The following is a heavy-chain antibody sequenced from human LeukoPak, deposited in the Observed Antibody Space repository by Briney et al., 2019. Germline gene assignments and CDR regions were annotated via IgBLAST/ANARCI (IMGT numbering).Heavy chain of an antibody. J-gene: IGHJ4*02. CDR3: TVLTWRRFDS. Sequence: GGSLRLSCAASGFTFSSHGMHWVRQAPGKGLEWVGRIKSNADGGTTDYAAPVKGRFSISRDDSKNTLFLQMSSPKTEDTAVYYCTVLTWRRFDSWGQGTLVTVSS. D-gene: IGHD5-12*01. CDR2: IKSNADGGTT. V-gene: IGHV3-15*01. CDR1: GFTFSSHG.